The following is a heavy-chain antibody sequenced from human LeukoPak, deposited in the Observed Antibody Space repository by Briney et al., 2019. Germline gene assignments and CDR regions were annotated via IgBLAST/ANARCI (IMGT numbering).Heavy chain of an antibody. D-gene: IGHD3-3*01. J-gene: IGHJ5*02. CDR3: AGQKGPSAPRGVTVFGVVQWFDP. V-gene: IGHV4-34*01. CDR2: VSQRGTT. CDR1: GGSLSGYY. Sequence: PSETLSLTCAVDGGSLSGYYWTWVRQAPGKGLEWIGEVSQRGTTNYNPSVQSRVTISMGTSKRQFYLTLTSVTAADTAVYYCAGQKGPSAPRGVTVFGVVQWFDPWGQGTLVTVSS.